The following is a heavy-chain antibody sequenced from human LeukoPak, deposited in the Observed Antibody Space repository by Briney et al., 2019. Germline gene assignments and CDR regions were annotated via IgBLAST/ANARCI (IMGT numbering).Heavy chain of an antibody. D-gene: IGHD6-13*01. CDR3: ARGPLAAGFPRHWFDP. CDR2: MNPNSGNT. V-gene: IGHV1-8*01. J-gene: IGHJ5*02. CDR1: GYTFTNDN. Sequence: ASVKVSCKASGYTFTNDNINWVRQATGQGLEWMGWMNPNSGNTGYAQKFQGRVTMTRNTSISTAYMELSSLRSEDTAVYYCARGPLAAGFPRHWFDPWGQGTLVTVSS.